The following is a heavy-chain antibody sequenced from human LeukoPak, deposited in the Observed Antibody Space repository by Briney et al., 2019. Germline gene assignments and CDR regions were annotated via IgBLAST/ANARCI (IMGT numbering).Heavy chain of an antibody. CDR2: ISWNSGSI. Sequence: PGRSLRLSCAASGFTFDDSAMPWVRQAPGKGLGWVSGISWNSGSIGYADSVKGRFTISRDNAKNSLYLQMNSLRAEDTALYYCAKEHAITRYCSSTSCYFFSPAFDIWGQGTMVTVSS. V-gene: IGHV3-9*01. D-gene: IGHD2-2*01. J-gene: IGHJ3*02. CDR3: AKEHAITRYCSSTSCYFFSPAFDI. CDR1: GFTFDDSA.